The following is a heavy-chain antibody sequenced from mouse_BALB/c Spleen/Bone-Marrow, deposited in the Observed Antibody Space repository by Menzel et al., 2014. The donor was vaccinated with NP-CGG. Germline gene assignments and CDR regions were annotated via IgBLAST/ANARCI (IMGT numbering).Heavy chain of an antibody. CDR1: WFPFRSYY. CDR2: IRSGGGNT. Sequence: LVGFWGGFVEAGGALELSCCGSWFPFRSYYLSLGRPTPGERLEGVGTIRSGGGNTYYPDSVKGRFTISRDNAKNNLYLQMSSLRSEDTALYYCARYDSGTFAYWGQGTLVTVSA. J-gene: IGHJ3*01. D-gene: IGHD3-1*01. V-gene: IGHV5-9*03. CDR3: ARYDSGTFAY.